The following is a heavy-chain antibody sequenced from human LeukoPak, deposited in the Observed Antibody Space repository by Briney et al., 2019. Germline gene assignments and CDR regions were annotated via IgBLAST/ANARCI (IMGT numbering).Heavy chain of an antibody. CDR3: AKDIGPGPGDAFDI. CDR2: ISWNSGSI. V-gene: IGHV3-9*03. CDR1: GFTFDDYA. J-gene: IGHJ3*02. Sequence: GGFLRLSCAASGFTFDDYAMHWVRQAPGKGLEWVSGISWNSGSIGYADSVKGRFTISRDNAKNSLYLQMNSLRAEDMALYYCAKDIGPGPGDAFDIWGQGTMVTVSS.